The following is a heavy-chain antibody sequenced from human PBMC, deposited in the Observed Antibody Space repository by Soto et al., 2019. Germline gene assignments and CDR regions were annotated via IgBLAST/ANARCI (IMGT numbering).Heavy chain of an antibody. CDR1: GFTFSSYW. V-gene: IGHV3-7*01. D-gene: IGHD6-19*01. Sequence: GGSLRLSCAASGFTFSSYWMSWVRQAPGKGLEWVANIKQDGSEKYYVDSVKGRFTISRDNAKNSLYLQMNSLRAEDTAVYYCARASQQWLVLCAFDIWGQGTMVTVSS. CDR2: IKQDGSEK. CDR3: ARASQQWLVLCAFDI. J-gene: IGHJ3*02.